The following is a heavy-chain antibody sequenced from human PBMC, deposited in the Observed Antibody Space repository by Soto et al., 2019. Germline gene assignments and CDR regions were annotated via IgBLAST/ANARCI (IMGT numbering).Heavy chain of an antibody. Sequence: SETLSLTCAVYGGSFSGYYWSWIRQPPGKGLEWIGEINHSGSTNYNPSLKSRVTISVDTSKNQFSLKLSSVTAADTAVYYCARVRSHFDDWGQGTLVTVSS. CDR3: ARVRSHFDD. CDR1: GGSFSGYY. V-gene: IGHV4-34*01. CDR2: INHSGST. D-gene: IGHD2-15*01. J-gene: IGHJ4*02.